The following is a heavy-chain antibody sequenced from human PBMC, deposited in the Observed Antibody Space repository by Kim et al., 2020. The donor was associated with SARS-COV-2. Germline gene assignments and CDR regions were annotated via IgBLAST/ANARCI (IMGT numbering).Heavy chain of an antibody. Sequence: GGSLRLSCAASGFTFSTYAMSWVRQVPGKGLEWVSTISGSGGSTYYADSVKGRLTIPRDNPKNTLYLQMNNLRAEDTAVYYCAKSHSSSWGTFDYWGQGTLVTVSS. CDR1: GFTFSTYA. CDR2: ISGSGGST. D-gene: IGHD6-6*01. V-gene: IGHV3-23*01. J-gene: IGHJ4*02. CDR3: AKSHSSSWGTFDY.